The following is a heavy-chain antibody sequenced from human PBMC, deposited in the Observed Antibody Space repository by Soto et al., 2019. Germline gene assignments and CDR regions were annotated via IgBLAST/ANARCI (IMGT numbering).Heavy chain of an antibody. Sequence: EVQLLESGGGLVQPGGSLRLSCAASGFTFSSYAMSWVRQAPGKGLEWVSAISGSGGSTYYADSVKGRFTISRDNSKKTLYLQMNSLRAEDTAVYYCAKDIHDYGDYVYAFDIWGQGTMVTVSS. CDR1: GFTFSSYA. CDR2: ISGSGGST. J-gene: IGHJ3*02. D-gene: IGHD4-17*01. CDR3: AKDIHDYGDYVYAFDI. V-gene: IGHV3-23*01.